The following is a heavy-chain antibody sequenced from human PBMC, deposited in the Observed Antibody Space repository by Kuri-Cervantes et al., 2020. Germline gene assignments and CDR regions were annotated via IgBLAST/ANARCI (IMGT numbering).Heavy chain of an antibody. Sequence: KVSCKGSGYTFSTYWIGWVRQIPGKGLEWMGSVYPRDSDTSYRPSFQGQVTISADKSISTAYLQWSSLKASDTAMYYCATYPYDFWSGYYEYFQHWGQGTLVTVSS. J-gene: IGHJ1*01. V-gene: IGHV5-51*01. CDR1: GYTFSTYW. CDR3: ATYPYDFWSGYYEYFQH. D-gene: IGHD3-3*01. CDR2: VYPRDSDT.